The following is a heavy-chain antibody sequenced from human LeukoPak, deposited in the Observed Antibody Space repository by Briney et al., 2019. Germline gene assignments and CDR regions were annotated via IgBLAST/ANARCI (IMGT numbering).Heavy chain of an antibody. CDR1: GFTFSSYA. V-gene: IGHV3-23*01. D-gene: IGHD5-24*01. CDR2: MSGSGGST. Sequence: GGSLRFSCAASGFTFSSYAMSWVRQAPGKGLEWVSNMSGSGGSTYYADSVKGRFTISRDNSKNTLYLQMDSLRAGDTAVYYCAKGLGKATITPLGYWGQGTLVTVSS. CDR3: AKGLGKATITPLGY. J-gene: IGHJ4*02.